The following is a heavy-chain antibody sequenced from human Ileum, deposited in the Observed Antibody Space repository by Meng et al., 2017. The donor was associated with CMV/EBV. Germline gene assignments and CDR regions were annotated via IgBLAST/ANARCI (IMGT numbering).Heavy chain of an antibody. J-gene: IGHJ4*02. D-gene: IGHD5-24*01. V-gene: IGHV1-46*01. CDR2: ISPAGGWT. CDR3: AREIKETYYFDY. CDR1: GYIFTRYC. Sequence: ASGYIFTRYCIDWVRQPAGQGLEWVGTISPAGGWTGYAQNFRGRVSMTTDTSTGTAYMGLYSLTTEDTALYYCAREIKETYYFDYWGQGTLVTVSS.